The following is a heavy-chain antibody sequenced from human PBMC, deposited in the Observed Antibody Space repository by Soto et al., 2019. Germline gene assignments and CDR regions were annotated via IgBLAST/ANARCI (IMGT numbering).Heavy chain of an antibody. CDR3: ARDLRLDS. CDR1: GGSISSGGYY. Sequence: PSETLSLTCTVSGGSISSGGYYWSWIRQHPGKGLEWIAYIYYTGTTYYNPSLKSRVTISIDRSNNQFSLMLSSVTAADTAVYYCARDLRLDSWGPGTLVTVSS. CDR2: IYYTGTT. J-gene: IGHJ4*02. D-gene: IGHD2-21*02. V-gene: IGHV4-31*03.